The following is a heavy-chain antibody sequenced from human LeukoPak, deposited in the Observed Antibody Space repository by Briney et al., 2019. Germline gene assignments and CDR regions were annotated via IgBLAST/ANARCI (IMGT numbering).Heavy chain of an antibody. CDR3: ARDPRSITIFGVVPVTPEFDY. D-gene: IGHD3-3*01. Sequence: AASVTVSCTASGYTFTGYYMHWVRQAPGQGLEWMGWINPNSGGTNYAQKFQGRVTMTRDTSISTAYMELSRLRSDDTAVYYCARDPRSITIFGVVPVTPEFDYWGQGTLVTVSS. V-gene: IGHV1-2*02. J-gene: IGHJ4*02. CDR1: GYTFTGYY. CDR2: INPNSGGT.